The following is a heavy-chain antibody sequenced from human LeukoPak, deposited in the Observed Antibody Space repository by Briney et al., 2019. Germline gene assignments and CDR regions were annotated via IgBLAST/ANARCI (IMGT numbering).Heavy chain of an antibody. J-gene: IGHJ4*02. D-gene: IGHD2/OR15-2a*01. CDR3: ARVRVGGTFYYFDY. V-gene: IGHV4-59*01. CDR1: GASFSSYY. Sequence: PSETLSLTCTVSGASFSSYYWSWIRQPPGKGLEWIGYIYYSGNTNYNPSLDSRATLSVDTSKNQFSLRLTSVTAADTAVYYCARVRVGGTFYYFDYWGQGTLVTVSS. CDR2: IYYSGNT.